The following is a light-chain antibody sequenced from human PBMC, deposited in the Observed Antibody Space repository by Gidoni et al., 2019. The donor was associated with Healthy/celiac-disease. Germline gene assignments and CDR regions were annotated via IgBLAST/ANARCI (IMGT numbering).Light chain of an antibody. CDR3: MQTLQSPLT. CDR1: QSLLDTTEYNH. Sequence: DIVMTQSPLSLPVSPGEPASISCRSSQSLLDTTEYNHVDWYLQKPGLSPQLLIYLGSNRASGVPDRFSGSGSGTDFILKISRVEAEDVGVYYCMQTLQSPLTFGGGTKVEIK. CDR2: LGS. V-gene: IGKV2-28*01. J-gene: IGKJ4*01.